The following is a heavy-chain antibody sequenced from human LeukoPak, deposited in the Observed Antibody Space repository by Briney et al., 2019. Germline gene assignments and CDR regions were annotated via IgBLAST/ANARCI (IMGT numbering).Heavy chain of an antibody. V-gene: IGHV3-15*01. CDR2: IKSKSDGGTT. CDR1: GFTFTNAW. CDR3: VSGDDS. Sequence: PGEPLRLSCAASGFTFTNAWMNWVRQAPGEGLEWVGRIKSKSDGGTTDYAAPVNGRFTISRDDSINMVYLQMNSLKTEDTGVYFCVSGDDSRGQGTLVTVSS. J-gene: IGHJ4*02.